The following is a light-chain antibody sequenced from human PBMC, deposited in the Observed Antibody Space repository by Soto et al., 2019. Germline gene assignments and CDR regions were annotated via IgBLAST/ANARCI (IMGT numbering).Light chain of an antibody. J-gene: IGKJ1*01. CDR3: QHYNSYSEA. CDR2: KAS. V-gene: IGKV1-5*03. Sequence: DIQMTQSPSTLSGSVGDRVTITCRASQTISSWLAWYQQKPGKAPKPLIYKASTLKSGVPSRFSGSGSGTELTLTISSLQPDDFETYYCQHYNSYSEAFGQGTKVDIK. CDR1: QTISSW.